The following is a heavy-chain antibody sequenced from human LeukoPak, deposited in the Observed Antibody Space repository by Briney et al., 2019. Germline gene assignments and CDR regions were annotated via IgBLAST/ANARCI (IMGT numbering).Heavy chain of an antibody. Sequence: GGSLRLSCAASGFTFSHAWMSWVRQAPGKGLEGVGRVKSKTDGGTTDYAAPVKGRFTISRDDSKNTLYLQMNSLRAEDTAVYYCAKDPILRYFDWLNYWGQGTLVTVSS. CDR1: GFTFSHAW. V-gene: IGHV3-15*01. D-gene: IGHD3-9*01. CDR3: AKDPILRYFDWLNY. CDR2: VKSKTDGGTT. J-gene: IGHJ4*02.